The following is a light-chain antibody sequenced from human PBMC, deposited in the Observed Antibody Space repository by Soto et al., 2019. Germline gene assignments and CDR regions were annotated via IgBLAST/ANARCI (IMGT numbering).Light chain of an antibody. Sequence: DIQMTQSPSSLSASVGDRVTITCRASQSISSYLNWYQQKPGKAPKLLIYAASSLQSGVPSRFNGSGSGTDFTLTITSLKPEDFETSYCKKSYRPPLPFGRGTKVDIK. CDR2: AAS. CDR1: QSISSY. V-gene: IGKV1-39*01. J-gene: IGKJ4*01. CDR3: KKSYRPPLP.